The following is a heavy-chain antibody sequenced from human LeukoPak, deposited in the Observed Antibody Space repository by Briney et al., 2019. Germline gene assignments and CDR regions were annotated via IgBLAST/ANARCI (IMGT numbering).Heavy chain of an antibody. D-gene: IGHD1-26*01. Sequence: GGSLRLSCAASGFSFVSYAMSWVRQAPGKGLEWVSVIYSGGSTYYADSVKGRFTISRDNSKNTLYLQMNSLRAEDTAVYYCARDGADKLFDYWGQGTLVTVSS. V-gene: IGHV3-53*01. CDR2: IYSGGST. J-gene: IGHJ4*02. CDR3: ARDGADKLFDY. CDR1: GFSFVSYA.